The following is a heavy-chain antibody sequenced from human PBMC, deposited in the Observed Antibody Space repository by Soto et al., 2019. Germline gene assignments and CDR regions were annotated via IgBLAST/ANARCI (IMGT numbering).Heavy chain of an antibody. CDR3: ARASMTTIAMDV. D-gene: IGHD4-17*01. Sequence: SETLSLTCTVSGGSMSTYYWTWIRKLPGKGLEWIGYIYYTGTINYNPSLKSRVTISVDTSKNQFSLKLTSVTAADTAVYYRARASMTTIAMDVWGRGTTVTVSS. V-gene: IGHV4-59*01. J-gene: IGHJ6*02. CDR1: GGSMSTYY. CDR2: IYYTGTI.